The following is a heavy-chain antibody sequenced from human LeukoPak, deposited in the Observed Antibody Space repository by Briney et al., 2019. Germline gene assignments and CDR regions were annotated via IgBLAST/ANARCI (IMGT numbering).Heavy chain of an antibody. V-gene: IGHV4-59*01. Sequence: SETLSLPCTVSGGPLSRYYWIWLRQPPGKGLVWIGYISYTGSTDYNPSLMSRVTISVDMSKNQFSLKVSSVAAADTAVYYCARGSVYFDSWGQGTLVTVSS. CDR2: ISYTGST. CDR1: GGPLSRYY. J-gene: IGHJ4*02. CDR3: ARGSVYFDS.